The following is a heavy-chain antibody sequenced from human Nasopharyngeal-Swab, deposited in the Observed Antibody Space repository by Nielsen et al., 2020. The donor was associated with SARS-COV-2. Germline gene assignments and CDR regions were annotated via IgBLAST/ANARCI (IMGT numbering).Heavy chain of an antibody. CDR2: IKQDGSEK. CDR1: GFTFSSYW. Sequence: GESLKISCAASGFTFSSYWMSWVRQAPGKGLEWVANIKQDGSEKYYVDSVKGRFTISRGNAKNSLYLQMNSLRAEDTAVYYCARDLPTYSDWFDPWGQGTLVTVSS. CDR3: ARDLPTYSDWFDP. D-gene: IGHD2-21*01. J-gene: IGHJ5*02. V-gene: IGHV3-7*01.